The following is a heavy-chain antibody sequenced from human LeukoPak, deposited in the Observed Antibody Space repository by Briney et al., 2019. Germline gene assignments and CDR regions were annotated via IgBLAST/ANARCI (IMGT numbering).Heavy chain of an antibody. V-gene: IGHV4-39*01. CDR1: GASITRSTYY. CDR3: ARQDFGSGILPGY. D-gene: IGHD3-10*01. Sequence: SETLSLTCTVSGASITRSTYYWGWLRQPPGKGLEWIGCIYYSGSTYYNPSLKSRVTLSIDTSKSQFSLRLSSVTAADTAVYYCARQDFGSGILPGYWGQGTLVTVSS. J-gene: IGHJ4*02. CDR2: IYYSGST.